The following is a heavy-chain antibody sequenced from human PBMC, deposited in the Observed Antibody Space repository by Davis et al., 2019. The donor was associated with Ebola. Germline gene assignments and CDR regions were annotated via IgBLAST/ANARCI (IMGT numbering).Heavy chain of an antibody. V-gene: IGHV3-23*01. CDR3: AKHQVYCRATTCYF. D-gene: IGHD2-2*01. CDR2: ISGSDNIP. CDR1: GFSLRNYA. Sequence: GESLKISCAASGFSLRNYAMSWVRQAPGKGLEWVSSISGSDNIPYYADSVKGRFTISRDNSKNTLYLQMNTLRVEDTAIYYCAKHQVYCRATTCYFWGLGTMVTVSS. J-gene: IGHJ3*01.